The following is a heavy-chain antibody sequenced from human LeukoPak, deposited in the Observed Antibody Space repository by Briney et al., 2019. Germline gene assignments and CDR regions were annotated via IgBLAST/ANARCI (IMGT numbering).Heavy chain of an antibody. CDR2: INPNSGGT. Sequence: ASVKVSCKASGYTFTGYYMHWVRQAPGQGLEWMGRINPNSGGTNYAQKFQGRVTMTRDTSISTAYMELSGLRSDDTAVYYCAKELLPVGYCSSTSCSPFDYWGQGTLVTVSP. J-gene: IGHJ4*02. CDR3: AKELLPVGYCSSTSCSPFDY. V-gene: IGHV1-2*06. CDR1: GYTFTGYY. D-gene: IGHD2-2*01.